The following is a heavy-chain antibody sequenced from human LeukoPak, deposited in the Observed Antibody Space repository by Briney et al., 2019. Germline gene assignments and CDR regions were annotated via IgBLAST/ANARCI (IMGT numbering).Heavy chain of an antibody. V-gene: IGHV3-9*01. CDR2: ISWNSGSI. Sequence: GRSLRLSCAASGFTFDDYAMHWVRQAPGKGLEWVSGISWNSGSIGYADSVKGRFTISRDNAKNSLYLQMNSLRAEDTALYYCAKETHYDILTGPIGYWGQGTLVTVSS. D-gene: IGHD3-9*01. J-gene: IGHJ4*02. CDR1: GFTFDDYA. CDR3: AKETHYDILTGPIGY.